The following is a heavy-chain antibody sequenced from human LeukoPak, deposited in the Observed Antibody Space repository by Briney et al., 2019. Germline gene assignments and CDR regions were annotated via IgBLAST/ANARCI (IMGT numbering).Heavy chain of an antibody. CDR2: IYPGDSDT. V-gene: IGHV5-51*01. CDR3: ARLGTGDYGSGSYYNSYYYMDV. J-gene: IGHJ6*03. CDR1: GYSFTSYC. D-gene: IGHD3-10*01. Sequence: GESLKISCKGSGYSFTSYCIGWVRQMPGKGLEWMGIIYPGDSDTRYSPSFQGQVTISADKSISTAYLQWSSLKASDTAMYYCARLGTGDYGSGSYYNSYYYMDVWGKGTTVTISS.